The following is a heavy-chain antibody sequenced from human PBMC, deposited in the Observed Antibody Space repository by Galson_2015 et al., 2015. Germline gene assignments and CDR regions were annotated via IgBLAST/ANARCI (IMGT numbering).Heavy chain of an antibody. CDR2: IYYSGST. D-gene: IGHD2-15*01. Sequence: SETLSLTCTVSGGSISSYYWSWIRQPPGKGLEWIGYIYYSGSTNYNPSLKSRVTISVDTSRNQFSLKLSSVTAADTAVYYCAREGVAEGYFDLWGRGTLVTVSS. CDR1: GGSISSYY. J-gene: IGHJ2*01. CDR3: AREGVAEGYFDL. V-gene: IGHV4-59*01.